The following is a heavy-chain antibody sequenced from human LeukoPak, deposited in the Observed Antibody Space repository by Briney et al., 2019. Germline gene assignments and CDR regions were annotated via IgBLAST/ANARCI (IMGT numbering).Heavy chain of an antibody. Sequence: PGGSLRLSCAAFGFTFSSHWMSWVRRAPGKGLEWVASIKEDGSEKYYVDSVKGRFTISRDNAKKSMYLQMNSLTAEDTAVYHCARDRFGGMDVWGKGTTVTVSS. V-gene: IGHV3-7*01. CDR2: IKEDGSEK. CDR3: ARDRFGGMDV. J-gene: IGHJ6*04. CDR1: GFTFSSHW. D-gene: IGHD4-23*01.